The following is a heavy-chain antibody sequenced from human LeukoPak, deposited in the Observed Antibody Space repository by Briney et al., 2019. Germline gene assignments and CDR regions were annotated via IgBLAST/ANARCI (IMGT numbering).Heavy chain of an antibody. CDR1: GYILTNNW. J-gene: IGHJ4*02. CDR3: ARRRDGYNYVGTDY. V-gene: IGHV5-51*01. Sequence: GESLKISCKVSGYILTNNWIGWVRQLPGKGLEWMGLIYPGYSDAKYSPSFQGQVTISADKSISTAYLQWSSLKASDTAMYYCARRRDGYNYVGTDYWGQGTLVTVSS. CDR2: IYPGYSDA. D-gene: IGHD5-24*01.